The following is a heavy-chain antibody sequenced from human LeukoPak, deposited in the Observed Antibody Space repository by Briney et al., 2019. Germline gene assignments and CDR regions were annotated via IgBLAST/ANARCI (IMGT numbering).Heavy chain of an antibody. D-gene: IGHD2-2*01. CDR1: GYSISSGYY. J-gene: IGHJ5*02. Sequence: SETLSLTCAVSGYSISSGYYWGWIRQPPGKGLEWIGSIYHSGSTYYNPSLKSRVTISVDTSKNQFSLKLSSVTAADTAVYYCALVPAATRFDPWGQGTLVTVPS. V-gene: IGHV4-38-2*01. CDR3: ALVPAATRFDP. CDR2: IYHSGST.